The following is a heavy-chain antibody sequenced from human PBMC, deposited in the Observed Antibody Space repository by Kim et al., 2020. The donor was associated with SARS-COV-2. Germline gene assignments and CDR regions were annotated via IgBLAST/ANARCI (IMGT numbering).Heavy chain of an antibody. V-gene: IGHV3-74*01. J-gene: IGHJ2*01. Sequence: GGSLRLSCAASGFTFSSYWMHWVRQAPGKGLVWVSRINSDGSSTSYADSVKGRFTISRDNAKNTLYLQMNSLRAEDTAVYYCARAEIGYYDFWSGYSTWVRDWYFDLWGRGTLVTVSS. CDR1: GFTFSSYW. CDR2: INSDGSST. D-gene: IGHD3-3*01. CDR3: ARAEIGYYDFWSGYSTWVRDWYFDL.